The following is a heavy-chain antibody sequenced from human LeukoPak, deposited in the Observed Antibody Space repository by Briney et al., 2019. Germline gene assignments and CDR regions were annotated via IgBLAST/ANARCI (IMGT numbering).Heavy chain of an antibody. J-gene: IGHJ5*02. CDR2: IIPIFGTA. D-gene: IGHD3-16*01. CDR1: GGTFSSYA. Sequence: SVKVSCKASGGTFSSYAISWVRQAPGQGLEWMGGIIPIFGTANYAQKFQGRVTITADESTSTAYMELSSLRSEDTAVYYCASTYYDYVWGSYASDLRWFDPRGQGTLVTVSS. V-gene: IGHV1-69*01. CDR3: ASTYYDYVWGSYASDLRWFDP.